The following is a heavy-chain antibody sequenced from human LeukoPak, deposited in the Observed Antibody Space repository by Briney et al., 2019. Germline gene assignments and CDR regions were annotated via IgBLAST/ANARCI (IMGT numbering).Heavy chain of an antibody. CDR3: TGGQQWADPDAFDI. D-gene: IGHD4-11*01. J-gene: IGHJ3*02. V-gene: IGHV3-15*01. Sequence: PGGSLRLSCAASGFTFSKTWMNWVRQAPEKGLEWVGRIKSRTDSGTTDYAAPVKGRFTISRDDSKNMLFLQMNSLKAEDTAVYYCTGGQQWADPDAFDIWGQGTVVSVSA. CDR2: IKSRTDSGTT. CDR1: GFTFSKTW.